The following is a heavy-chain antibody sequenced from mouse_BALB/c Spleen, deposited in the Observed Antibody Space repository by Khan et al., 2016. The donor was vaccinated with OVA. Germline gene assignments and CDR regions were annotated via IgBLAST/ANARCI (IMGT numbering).Heavy chain of an antibody. CDR1: GYPFTDYN. Sequence: VQLQQSGPELVKPGASVKIPCKASGYPFTDYNMAWVKQSHGRGLEWIGDIFPNNGGTVYNQKFKGKATLTADKSSSTAFMELRSLTSEATAVYYCARHGYGGFAYWGQGTLVTVSA. J-gene: IGHJ3*01. CDR2: IFPNNGGT. D-gene: IGHD1-1*02. CDR3: ARHGYGGFAY. V-gene: IGHV1-18*01.